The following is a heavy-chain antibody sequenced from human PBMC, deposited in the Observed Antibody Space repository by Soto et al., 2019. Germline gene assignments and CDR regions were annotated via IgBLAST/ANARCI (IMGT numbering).Heavy chain of an antibody. J-gene: IGHJ4*02. CDR2: ISSSSSTI. CDR3: AKDRGWTYYFDY. CDR1: GFTFSDYY. Sequence: GGSLRLSCAASGFTFSDYYMSWIRQAPGKGLEWVSYISSSSSTIYYADSVKVRFTISRDNSGNTLYLQMDSLRAEETAVYFCAKDRGWTYYFDYWGQGALVTVSS. V-gene: IGHV3-11*01. D-gene: IGHD6-19*01.